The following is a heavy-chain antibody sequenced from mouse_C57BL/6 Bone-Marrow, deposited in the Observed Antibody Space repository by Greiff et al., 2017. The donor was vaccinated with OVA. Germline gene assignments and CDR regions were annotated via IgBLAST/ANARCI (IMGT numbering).Heavy chain of an antibody. V-gene: IGHV1-81*01. Sequence: QVQLQQSGAELARPGASVKLSCKASGYTFTSYGISWVKQRTGQGLEWIGEIYPRSGNTYYNEKFKGKATLTADKSSSTAYMELRSLTSEDSAVYFCARRVLVPLFAYWGQGTLVTVSA. J-gene: IGHJ3*01. CDR3: ARRVLVPLFAY. D-gene: IGHD2-14*01. CDR1: GYTFTSYG. CDR2: IYPRSGNT.